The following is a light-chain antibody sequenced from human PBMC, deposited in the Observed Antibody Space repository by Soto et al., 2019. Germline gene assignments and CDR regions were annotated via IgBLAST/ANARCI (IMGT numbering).Light chain of an antibody. CDR3: QSGVT. Sequence: EIVMTQSPATLSVSPGERATLSCRASQSVGSNLAWYQKKPGQAPRLLIFGATTRATGIPARFGGSWSGTEFTLTINSLLSEDFAVYYCQSGVTFGQGTRLEIK. V-gene: IGKV3-15*01. CDR1: QSVGSN. CDR2: GAT. J-gene: IGKJ5*01.